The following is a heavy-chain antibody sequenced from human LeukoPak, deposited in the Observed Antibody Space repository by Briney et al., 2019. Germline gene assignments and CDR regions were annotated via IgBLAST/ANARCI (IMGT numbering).Heavy chain of an antibody. V-gene: IGHV4-30-2*01. J-gene: IGHJ4*02. CDR1: GGSISSGGYS. Sequence: SETPSRTCAVSGGSISSGGYSWSWIRQPPGKGLEWIGYICHSGSTYYNPSLKSRVTISVGRSKNQFSLKLSSVAAADTAVYYCARGGSGYDLILDYWGQGTLVTVSS. D-gene: IGHD5-12*01. CDR3: ARGGSGYDLILDY. CDR2: ICHSGST.